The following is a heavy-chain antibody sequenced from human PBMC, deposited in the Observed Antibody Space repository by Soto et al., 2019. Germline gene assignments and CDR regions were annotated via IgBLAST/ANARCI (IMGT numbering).Heavy chain of an antibody. J-gene: IGHJ5*02. CDR1: GYSISSGYY. V-gene: IGHV4-38-2*01. Sequence: PSETLSLTCAVSGYSISSGYYWGWIRQPPGKGLEWIGSIYHSGSTYYNPSLKSRVTISVGTSKNQFSLKLSSVTAADTAVYYCARVGPWVPYYYDSSPYTFENWFDPWGQGTLVTVS. CDR3: ARVGPWVPYYYDSSPYTFENWFDP. D-gene: IGHD3-22*01. CDR2: IYHSGST.